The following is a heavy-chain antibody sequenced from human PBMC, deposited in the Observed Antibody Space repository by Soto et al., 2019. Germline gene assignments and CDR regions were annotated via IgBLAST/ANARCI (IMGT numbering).Heavy chain of an antibody. CDR3: ARGLSWGLLDV. CDR2: IYYSGST. J-gene: IGHJ6*02. D-gene: IGHD3-16*01. V-gene: IGHV4-59*01. Sequence: CTWIRLPPGKGLEWIGYIYYSGSTNYNPSLKSRVTISVDTSKNQFSLNLTSVTAADTAVYYCARGLSWGLLDVWGQGTTVTVPS.